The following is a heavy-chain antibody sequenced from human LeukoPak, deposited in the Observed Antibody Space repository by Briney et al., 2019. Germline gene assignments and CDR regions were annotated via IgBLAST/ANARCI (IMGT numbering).Heavy chain of an antibody. Sequence: ASVKVSCKASGYTFTSYGIRWVRQAPGQGLEWMGWISAYNGNTNYAQKLQGRVTMTTDTSTSTAYMELRSLRSDDTAVYYCARRIEVDILTGYSNRLVSFDIWGQGTMVTVSS. CDR3: ARRIEVDILTGYSNRLVSFDI. CDR1: GYTFTSYG. D-gene: IGHD3-9*01. J-gene: IGHJ3*02. V-gene: IGHV1-18*04. CDR2: ISAYNGNT.